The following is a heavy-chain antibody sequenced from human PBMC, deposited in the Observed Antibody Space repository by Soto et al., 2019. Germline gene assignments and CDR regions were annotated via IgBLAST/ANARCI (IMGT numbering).Heavy chain of an antibody. CDR1: GFTFSSYA. D-gene: IGHD2-15*01. CDR3: AKVFECLGYCSGGSCYSCHFDY. V-gene: IGHV3-23*01. J-gene: IGHJ4*02. Sequence: GGSLRLSCAASGFTFSSYAMSWFRQAPGKGLEWVSAISGSGGSTYYADSVKGRFTISRDNSKNTLYLQMNSLRAEDTAVYYCAKVFECLGYCSGGSCYSCHFDYWGQGTLVTVSS. CDR2: ISGSGGST.